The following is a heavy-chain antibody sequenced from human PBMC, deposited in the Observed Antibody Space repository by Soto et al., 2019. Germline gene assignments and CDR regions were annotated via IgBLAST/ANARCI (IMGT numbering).Heavy chain of an antibody. V-gene: IGHV3-30-3*01. CDR3: ARGLPDFWSGYYTTYYYYYGMDV. CDR2: ISYDGSNK. CDR1: GFTFSSYA. Sequence: GGSLRLSCAASGFTFSSYAMHWVRQATGKGLEWVAVISYDGSNKYYADSVKGRFTISRDNSKNTLYLQMNSLRAEDTAVYYCARGLPDFWSGYYTTYYYYYGMDVWGQGTTVTVSS. D-gene: IGHD3-3*01. J-gene: IGHJ6*02.